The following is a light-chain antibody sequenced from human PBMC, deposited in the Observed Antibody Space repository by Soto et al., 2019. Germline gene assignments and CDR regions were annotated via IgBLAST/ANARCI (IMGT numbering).Light chain of an antibody. J-gene: IGKJ4*01. CDR3: QECRNLPLT. CDR2: DAS. V-gene: IGKV3-15*01. CDR1: QNVYNN. Sequence: EIVMTQSPATLSVSPGEGATLSCKASQNVYNNLAWYQQRPGQPPRLLISDASTRATGISARFSGSGYGTEFTLTISFLQSEDFVVYFCQECRNLPLTFGGGTKVEIK.